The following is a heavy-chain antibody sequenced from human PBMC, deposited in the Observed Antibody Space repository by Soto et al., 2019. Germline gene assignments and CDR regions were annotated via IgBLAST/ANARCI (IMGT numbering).Heavy chain of an antibody. CDR1: GGSIRSGSHY. V-gene: IGHV4-31*03. CDR3: AREGGDGIDY. J-gene: IGHJ4*02. D-gene: IGHD3-16*01. CDR2: IYYSGST. Sequence: PSETLSLTCTVPGGSIRSGSHYWSWIRQHPGKGLEWIGYIYYSGSTYYNPSLKSRITISISTSKNQFSLKLTSVTAADTAVYYCAREGGDGIDYWGQGTLVTVSS.